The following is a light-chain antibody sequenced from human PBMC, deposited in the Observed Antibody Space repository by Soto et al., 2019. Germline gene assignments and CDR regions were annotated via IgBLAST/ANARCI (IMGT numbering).Light chain of an antibody. CDR3: QQRSSGVT. Sequence: EIVLTQSPATLSLSPGERAALSCRASQSVSVYLAWYQQKPGQAPRLLIYDASKRATGIPARFSGSGSGTDFTLTISSLEPEDFAVYYCQQRSSGVTFGQGTRLEIK. V-gene: IGKV3-11*01. CDR1: QSVSVY. CDR2: DAS. J-gene: IGKJ5*01.